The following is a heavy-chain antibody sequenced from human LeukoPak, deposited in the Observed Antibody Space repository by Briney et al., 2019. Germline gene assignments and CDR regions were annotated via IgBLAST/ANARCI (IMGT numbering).Heavy chain of an antibody. V-gene: IGHV3-53*01. J-gene: IGHJ4*02. CDR2: IYSGGST. CDR3: ARGLPPAVADPPLDY. CDR1: GFTFSISA. D-gene: IGHD6-19*01. Sequence: GGSLRLSCAASGFTFSISAMSWVRQAPGKGLEWVSIIYSGGSTNYADSVKGGFTISRDNSKNTLYLQMNSLRAEDTAVYYCARGLPPAVADPPLDYWGQGTLVTVSS.